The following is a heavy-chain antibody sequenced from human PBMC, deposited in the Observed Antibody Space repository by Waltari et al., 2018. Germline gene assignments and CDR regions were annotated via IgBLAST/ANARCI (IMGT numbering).Heavy chain of an antibody. CDR3: ARDNDDGPHDY. CDR2: IWHDGINK. V-gene: IGHV3-33*01. Sequence: QVQLVESGGGVVQPGRSLRLSCAASGFTLSTYGMHWVRQAPGKGLEWVAVIWHDGINKNFADSVKGRFTISRDNSKNTLYLQMNSLRADDTAVYYCARDNDDGPHDYWGQGALVTVSS. CDR1: GFTLSTYG. D-gene: IGHD1-1*01. J-gene: IGHJ4*02.